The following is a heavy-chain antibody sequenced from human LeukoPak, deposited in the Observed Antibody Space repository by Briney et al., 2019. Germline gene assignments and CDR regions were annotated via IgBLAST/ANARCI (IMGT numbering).Heavy chain of an antibody. V-gene: IGHV1-2*02. CDR3: ARDRQLALRDPSGYYYYMDV. J-gene: IGHJ6*03. CDR1: GYTFTGYY. Sequence: ASVKVSCKASGYTFTGYYMHWVRQAPGQGLEWMGWINPNSGGTNYAQKFQGRVTMTRDTSISTAYMELSRLRSDDTAVYYCARDRQLALRDPSGYYYYMDVWGKGTTVTVSS. CDR2: INPNSGGT. D-gene: IGHD6-13*01.